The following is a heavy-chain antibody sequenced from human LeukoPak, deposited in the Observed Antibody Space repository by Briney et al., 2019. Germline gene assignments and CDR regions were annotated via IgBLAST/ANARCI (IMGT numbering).Heavy chain of an antibody. CDR2: MIPIFGTA. D-gene: IGHD2-2*01. CDR3: ATRYCSSTSCRNNWFDP. Sequence: VKVSCKASGGTFSSYAISWVPQAPGQGLEWMGGMIPIFGTANYAQKLQGRVTITADESTSTAYMELSSLRSEDTAVYYCATRYCSSTSCRNNWFDPWGQGTLVTVSS. J-gene: IGHJ5*02. V-gene: IGHV1-69*13. CDR1: GGTFSSYA.